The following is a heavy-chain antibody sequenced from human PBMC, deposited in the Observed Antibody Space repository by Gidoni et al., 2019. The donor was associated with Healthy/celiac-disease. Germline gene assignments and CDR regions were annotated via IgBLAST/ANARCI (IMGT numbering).Heavy chain of an antibody. Sequence: EVQLVESGGGLVQPGGSLRLSCAASGFTFSSYWMSWVRQAPGKGLEWVANIKQDGSEKYYVDSVKGRFTISRDNAKNSLYLKMNSLRAEDTAVYYCARDHGGGENWFDPWGQGTLVTVSS. J-gene: IGHJ5*02. D-gene: IGHD3-16*01. V-gene: IGHV3-7*03. CDR2: IKQDGSEK. CDR1: GFTFSSYW. CDR3: ARDHGGGENWFDP.